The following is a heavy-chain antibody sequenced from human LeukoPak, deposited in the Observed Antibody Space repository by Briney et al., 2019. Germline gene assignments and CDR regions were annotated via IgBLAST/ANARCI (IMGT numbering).Heavy chain of an antibody. V-gene: IGHV3-30*18. Sequence: PGGCLRLSCAASGFTFSSYGMHWVRQAPGKGLEWVAVISYDGSNKYYADSVKGRFTISRDNSKNTLYLQMNSLRAEDTAVYYCAKDRFGELQRTFDYWGQGTLVTVSS. CDR3: AKDRFGELQRTFDY. CDR2: ISYDGSNK. J-gene: IGHJ4*02. CDR1: GFTFSSYG. D-gene: IGHD3-10*01.